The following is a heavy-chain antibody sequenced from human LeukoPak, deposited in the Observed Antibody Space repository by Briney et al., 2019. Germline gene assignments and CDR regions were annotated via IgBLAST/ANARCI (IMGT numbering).Heavy chain of an antibody. CDR2: IIPIFGTA. J-gene: IGHJ3*02. D-gene: IGHD5-18*01. CDR3: ARDPDTAMGGAVFDI. Sequence: ASVKVSCKASGGTFSSYAISWVRQAPGQGLEWMGGIIPIFGTANYAQKFQGRVTITADESTSTAYMELSSLRSEDTAVYYCARDPDTAMGGAVFDIWGQGTMVTVSS. V-gene: IGHV1-69*13. CDR1: GGTFSSYA.